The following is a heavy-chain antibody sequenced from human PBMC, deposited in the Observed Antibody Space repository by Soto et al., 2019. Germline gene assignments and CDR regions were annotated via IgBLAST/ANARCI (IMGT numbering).Heavy chain of an antibody. D-gene: IGHD5-12*01. CDR2: IIPLYGTA. CDR3: ARDRSMDGYNSRSFDY. Sequence: QVQLVQSGAEVKKPGSSAKVSCKASGGTFSSFGFNWVRQAPGQGLEWMGGIIPLYGTANHAQRFQGRVTISADESTSTVYMELISLRSEDTAIYYCARDRSMDGYNSRSFDYWGQGTLVTVSS. J-gene: IGHJ4*02. CDR1: GGTFSSFG. V-gene: IGHV1-69*01.